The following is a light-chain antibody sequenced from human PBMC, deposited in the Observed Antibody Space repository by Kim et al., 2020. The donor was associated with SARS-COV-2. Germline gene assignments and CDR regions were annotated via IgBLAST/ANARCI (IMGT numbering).Light chain of an antibody. CDR3: QQYNDWPPWT. V-gene: IGKV3-15*01. J-gene: IGKJ1*01. CDR2: GAS. CDR1: HSSVVN. Sequence: LPADKGALTCWAGHSSVVNIAWCHQKHHQAPPLLFYGASTSATAVPARFSGSGSGSEFTITISSLQSEDFAVYYCQQYNDWPPWTFGEGTKVDIK.